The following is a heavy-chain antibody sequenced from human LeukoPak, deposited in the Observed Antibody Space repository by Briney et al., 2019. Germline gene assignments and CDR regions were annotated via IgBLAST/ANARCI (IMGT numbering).Heavy chain of an antibody. J-gene: IGHJ4*02. Sequence: GGSLRLSCAASGFTFSSYAMHWVRQAPGKGLEWVAVISYDGSNKYYADSVKGRFTISRDNSKNTLHLQMNSLRAEDTAVYYCARDRVVITLNYFDYWGQGTLVTVSS. CDR1: GFTFSSYA. CDR3: ARDRVVITLNYFDY. CDR2: ISYDGSNK. V-gene: IGHV3-30-3*01. D-gene: IGHD3-22*01.